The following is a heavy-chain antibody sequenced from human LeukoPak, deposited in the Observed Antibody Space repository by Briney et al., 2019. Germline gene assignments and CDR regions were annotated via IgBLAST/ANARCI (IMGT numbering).Heavy chain of an antibody. CDR3: ARARASPTYDSSGYRINWFDP. CDR2: IYYSGST. D-gene: IGHD3-22*01. CDR1: GGSLSSGGFN. Sequence: FQTLSLTCTVSGGSLSSGGFNWSWIRPRPGKGLEWIGYIYYSGSTYYNPSLTSRVTISVDTSKNKFSLKLCSVTAADTAVYYSARARASPTYDSSGYRINWFDPWGQGTLVTVSS. V-gene: IGHV4-31*03. J-gene: IGHJ5*02.